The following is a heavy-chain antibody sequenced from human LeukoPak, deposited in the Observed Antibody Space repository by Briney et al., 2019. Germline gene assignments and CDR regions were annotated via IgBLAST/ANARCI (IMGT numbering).Heavy chain of an antibody. Sequence: SQTLSLTCTVSIDSISSGDYYWNWIRQPPGKGLEWIGYIYYSGSTYYNPSLRSRVTISVDTSTTQFSLRLTSVTAADTAVYHCARGLRGRSGYYFDSWGQGTLVTVSS. CDR2: IYYSGST. V-gene: IGHV4-30-4*01. CDR3: ARGLRGRSGYYFDS. CDR1: IDSISSGDYY. J-gene: IGHJ4*02.